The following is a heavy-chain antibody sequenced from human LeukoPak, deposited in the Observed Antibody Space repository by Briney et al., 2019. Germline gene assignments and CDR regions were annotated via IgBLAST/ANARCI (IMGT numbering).Heavy chain of an antibody. J-gene: IGHJ4*02. CDR1: GGSISSYY. V-gene: IGHV4-59*12. CDR2: IYHSGST. CDR3: ASRMRGSGWYGGHYFDY. Sequence: SETLSLTCTVSGGSISSYYWSWIRQPPGKGLEWIGEIYHSGSTNYNPSLKSRVTISVDKSKNQFSLKLSSVTAADTAVYYCASRMRGSGWYGGHYFDYWGQGTLVTVSS. D-gene: IGHD6-19*01.